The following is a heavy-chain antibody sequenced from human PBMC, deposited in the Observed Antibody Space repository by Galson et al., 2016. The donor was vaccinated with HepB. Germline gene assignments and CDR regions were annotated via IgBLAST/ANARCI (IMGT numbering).Heavy chain of an antibody. CDR1: GFTFTNYW. J-gene: IGHJ6*02. V-gene: IGHV3-7*01. D-gene: IGHD3-16*01. CDR2: IYQDGSEK. Sequence: SLRLSCAASGFTFTNYWMSWVRQAPGKGLEWVANIYQDGSEKHYVDSVKGRFTISRDNAKDSLYLQMNSLRAEDTAVYYCAKDRGGRHLWGLHGKDVWGQGTTVTVSS. CDR3: AKDRGGRHLWGLHGKDV.